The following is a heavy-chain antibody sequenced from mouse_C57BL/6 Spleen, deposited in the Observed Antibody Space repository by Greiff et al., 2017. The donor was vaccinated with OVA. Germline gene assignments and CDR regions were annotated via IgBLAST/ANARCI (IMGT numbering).Heavy chain of an antibody. CDR3: ARSGDEGNFDY. Sequence: VQLQQSGAELARPGASVKMSCKASGYTFTSYTMHWVKQRPGQGLEWIGYINPSSGYTKYNQKFKDKATLTADKSSSTAYMQLSSLTSEDSAVYYCARSGDEGNFDYWGQGTTLTVSS. D-gene: IGHD3-1*01. CDR2: INPSSGYT. V-gene: IGHV1-4*01. CDR1: GYTFTSYT. J-gene: IGHJ2*01.